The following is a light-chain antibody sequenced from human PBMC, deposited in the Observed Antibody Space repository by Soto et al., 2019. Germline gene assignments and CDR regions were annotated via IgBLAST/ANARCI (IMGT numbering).Light chain of an antibody. CDR2: DDS. Sequence: SYELTQPPSVSVAPGQTASIACGGDNVGTKSVHWYQQRPGQAPVLVVYDDSDLSSGIPERFSGSNSGNTATLTITRVEAGDEAYYYCQVWESAFIFGGGTKLTVL. CDR1: NVGTKS. V-gene: IGLV3-21*02. CDR3: QVWESAFI. J-gene: IGLJ2*01.